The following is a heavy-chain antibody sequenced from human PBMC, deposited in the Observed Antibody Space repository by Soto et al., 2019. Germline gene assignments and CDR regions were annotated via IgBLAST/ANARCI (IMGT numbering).Heavy chain of an antibody. J-gene: IGHJ6*03. CDR2: INHSGST. V-gene: IGHV4-34*01. CDR3: ARGYYYGSGGYFIARAGGYYYYYMDV. CDR1: GGSFSGYY. D-gene: IGHD3-10*01. Sequence: QVQLQQWGAGLLKPSETLSLTCAVYGGSFSGYYWSWIRQPPGKGLEWIGEINHSGSTNYNPSLKCRVTISVDTSKEQFSLKLSSVTAADTAVYYCARGYYYGSGGYFIARAGGYYYYYMDVWGKGTTVTVSS.